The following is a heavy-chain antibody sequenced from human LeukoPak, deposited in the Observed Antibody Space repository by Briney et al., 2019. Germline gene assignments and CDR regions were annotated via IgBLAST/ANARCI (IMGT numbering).Heavy chain of an antibody. D-gene: IGHD5-12*01. CDR2: FDPEDGAT. J-gene: IGHJ4*02. CDR1: GYTLTELS. Sequence: ASVKVSCKVSGYTLTELSMHWVRQAPGKGLEWMGGFDPEDGATIYAQKFQGRVAMTEDTSTDTAYMELSSLRSEDTAVYYCATVVLYSGYYFDYWGQGTLVTVSS. CDR3: ATVVLYSGYYFDY. V-gene: IGHV1-24*01.